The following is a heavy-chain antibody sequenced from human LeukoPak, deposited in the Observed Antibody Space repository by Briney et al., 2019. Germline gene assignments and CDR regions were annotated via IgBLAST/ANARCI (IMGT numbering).Heavy chain of an antibody. CDR2: MNPNSGNT. CDR3: ARVTSNDFWSRDGWFDP. Sequence: ASVKVSCKASGYTFTSYDINWVRQATGQGLEWLGYMNPNSGNTGSAQKFQGRFTMTWDTSISTAYMELRSLRPEDTAVYYCARVTSNDFWSRDGWFDPWGQGTLVTVSS. J-gene: IGHJ5*02. D-gene: IGHD3-3*01. CDR1: GYTFTSYD. V-gene: IGHV1-8*01.